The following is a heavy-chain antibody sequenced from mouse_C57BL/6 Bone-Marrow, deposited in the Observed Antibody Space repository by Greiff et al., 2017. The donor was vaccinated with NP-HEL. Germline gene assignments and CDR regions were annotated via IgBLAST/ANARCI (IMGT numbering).Heavy chain of an antibody. V-gene: IGHV1-50*01. Sequence: VQLQQPGAELVKPGASVKLSCKASGYTFTSYWMQWVKQRPGQGLEWIGEIDPSDSYTNYNQKFKGKATLTVDTSSSTAYMQLSSLTSEDSAVYYCAILRRGGHYAMDYWGQGTSVTVSS. CDR3: AILRRGGHYAMDY. D-gene: IGHD2-12*01. CDR2: IDPSDSYT. CDR1: GYTFTSYW. J-gene: IGHJ4*01.